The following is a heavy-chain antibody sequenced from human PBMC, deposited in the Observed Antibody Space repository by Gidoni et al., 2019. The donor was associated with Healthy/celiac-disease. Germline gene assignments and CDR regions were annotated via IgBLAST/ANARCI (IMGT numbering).Heavy chain of an antibody. V-gene: IGHV2-26*01. CDR3: ARIYPGYSSGWSLESGMDV. CDR2: IFSNDEK. Sequence: QVTLKESGPVLVKPTATLTLTCTVSGLSLRNARMGVSWIRQPPGKALEWLAHIFSNDEKSYSTSLKSRLTISKDTSKSQVVLTMTNMDPVDTATYYCARIYPGYSSGWSLESGMDVWGQGTTVTVSS. D-gene: IGHD6-19*01. CDR1: GLSLRNARMG. J-gene: IGHJ6*02.